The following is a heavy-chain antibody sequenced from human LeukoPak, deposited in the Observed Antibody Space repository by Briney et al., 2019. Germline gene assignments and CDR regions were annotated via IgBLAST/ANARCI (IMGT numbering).Heavy chain of an antibody. J-gene: IGHJ4*02. CDR1: GGSISSYY. Sequence: PSETLSLTCTVSGGSISSYYWTWIRQPPGKGLEWIGNIYYSGSTNYNPSLKSRVTISVDTSKNQFSLKLSSVTAADTAVYYCARQSYSSAWYFFAYGGEGTLVTVSS. D-gene: IGHD6-19*01. CDR2: IYYSGST. CDR3: ARQSYSSAWYFFAY. V-gene: IGHV4-59*08.